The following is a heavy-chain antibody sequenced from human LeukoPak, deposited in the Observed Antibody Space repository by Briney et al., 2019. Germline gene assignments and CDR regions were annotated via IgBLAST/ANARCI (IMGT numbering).Heavy chain of an antibody. Sequence: GRSLRLSCAASGFTFSTYGMHWDRQAPGKGLEWVAVTSYDGGNKYYADSVKGRFTISRDNSKNTLYLQMNSLRAEDTAVYYCAKSRGGYSYGDNWFDPWGQGTPVTVSS. CDR1: GFTFSTYG. CDR3: AKSRGGYSYGDNWFDP. J-gene: IGHJ5*02. V-gene: IGHV3-30*18. CDR2: TSYDGGNK. D-gene: IGHD5-18*01.